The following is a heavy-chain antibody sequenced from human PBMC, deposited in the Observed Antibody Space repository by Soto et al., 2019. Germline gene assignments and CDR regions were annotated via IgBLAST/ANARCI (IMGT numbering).Heavy chain of an antibody. D-gene: IGHD2-15*01. J-gene: IGHJ4*02. CDR1: RYTFVTYW. CDR3: ARHSGAVVAALFDY. Sequence: PGESLKISCEGSRYTFVTYWIGWVRQMPGKGLEYMGIIYPGDSDTRYSPSFLGQVTISADKSISTAYLQWSSLKASDTAMYYCARHSGAVVAALFDYWAQDDLLTVSS. V-gene: IGHV5-51*01. CDR2: IYPGDSDT.